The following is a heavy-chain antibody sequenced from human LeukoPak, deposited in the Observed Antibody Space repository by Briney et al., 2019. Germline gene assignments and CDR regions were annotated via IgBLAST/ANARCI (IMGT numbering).Heavy chain of an antibody. V-gene: IGHV3-23*01. CDR2: ISGSGGST. J-gene: IGHJ4*02. Sequence: GGSLRLSCAASGFTFSSYAMSWVRQAPGKGLEWDSAISGSGGSTYYADSVKGRFTISRDNSKNTLYLQMNSLRAEDTAVYYCAKDHDSSGYYLADYFDYWGQGTLVTVSS. CDR3: AKDHDSSGYYLADYFDY. CDR1: GFTFSSYA. D-gene: IGHD3-22*01.